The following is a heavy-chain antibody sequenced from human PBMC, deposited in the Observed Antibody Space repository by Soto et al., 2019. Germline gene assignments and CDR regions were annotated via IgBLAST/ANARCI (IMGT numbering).Heavy chain of an antibody. CDR2: IYTSGST. CDR1: GGSISSYY. J-gene: IGHJ6*02. D-gene: IGHD6-13*01. V-gene: IGHV4-4*07. Sequence: QVQLQESGPGLVKPSETLSLTCTVSGGSISSYYWSWIRQPAGKGLEWIGRIYTSGSTNYNPSLKSRVTMSVDTSKNQFSLKLSSVTAADTAVYYCAREPYSSSWYGQRGSYYYYGMDVWGQGTTVTFSS. CDR3: AREPYSSSWYGQRGSYYYYGMDV.